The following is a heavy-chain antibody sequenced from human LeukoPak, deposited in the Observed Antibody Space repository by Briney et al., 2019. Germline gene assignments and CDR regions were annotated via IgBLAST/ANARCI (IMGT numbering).Heavy chain of an antibody. CDR2: INPSGGST. CDR1: GYTFTGYY. J-gene: IGHJ6*02. Sequence: ASVKVSCKASGYTFTGYYMHWVRQAPGQGLEWMGIINPSGGSTSYAQKFQGRVTMTRDTSTSTVYMELSSLRSEDTAVYYCARERYYYDSSGYYYYYGMDVWGQGTTVTVSS. D-gene: IGHD3-22*01. CDR3: ARERYYYDSSGYYYYYGMDV. V-gene: IGHV1-46*01.